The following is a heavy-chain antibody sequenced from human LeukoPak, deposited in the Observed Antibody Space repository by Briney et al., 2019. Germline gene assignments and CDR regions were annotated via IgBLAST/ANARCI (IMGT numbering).Heavy chain of an antibody. CDR1: GFTFTTYS. CDR3: ARDRGYSYGWYFDY. D-gene: IGHD5-18*01. Sequence: GGSLRLSCEASGFTFTTYSMTWVRQAPGKGLEWVSIISSGSSAIFSADALKGRFTISRDNAKNSLYLQMNSLRAEDTAVYYCARDRGYSYGWYFDYWGQGTLVTVSS. V-gene: IGHV3-21*01. J-gene: IGHJ4*02. CDR2: ISSGSSAI.